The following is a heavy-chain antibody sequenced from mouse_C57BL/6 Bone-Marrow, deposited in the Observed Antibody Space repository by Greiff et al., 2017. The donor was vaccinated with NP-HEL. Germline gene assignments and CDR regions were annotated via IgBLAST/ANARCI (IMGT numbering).Heavy chain of an antibody. CDR3: AREGSGWGYYAMDY. CDR2: INYDGSST. Sequence: DVHLVESEGGLVQPGSSMKLSCTASGFTFSDYYMAWVRQVPEKGLEWVANINYDGSSTYYLDSLKSRFIISRDNAKNILYLQMSSLKSEDTATYYCAREGSGWGYYAMDYWGQGTSVTVSS. CDR1: GFTFSDYY. D-gene: IGHD3-2*02. J-gene: IGHJ4*01. V-gene: IGHV5-16*01.